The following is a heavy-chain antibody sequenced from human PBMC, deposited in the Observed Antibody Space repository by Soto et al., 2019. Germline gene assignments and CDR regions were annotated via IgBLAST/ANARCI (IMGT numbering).Heavy chain of an antibody. CDR3: AKEFYSSGSLGGI. CDR1: GYTFTIYC. D-gene: IGHD6-19*01. J-gene: IGHJ4*02. Sequence: ASVKVSCKASGYTFTIYCISWVRQAPGQGLEWMGWISAYNGNTNYAQRLQGRVTMTTDTSTSTAYMELRSLRSDDTAVYYCAKEFYSSGSLGGIWGQGTLVSVSS. CDR2: ISAYNGNT. V-gene: IGHV1-18*01.